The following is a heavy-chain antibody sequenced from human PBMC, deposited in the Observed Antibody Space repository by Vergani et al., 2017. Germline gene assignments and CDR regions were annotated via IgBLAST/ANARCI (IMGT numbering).Heavy chain of an antibody. CDR2: INSDGSST. CDR3: ARDRRGEYWGAVAGTDYYYYGMDV. CDR1: GFTFSSYW. D-gene: IGHD6-19*01. J-gene: IGHJ6*02. Sequence: EVQLVESGGGLVQPGGSLRLSCAASGFTFSSYWMHWVRQAPGKGLVWVLRINSDGSSTSYADSVKGRFTISRDNAKNTLYLQMNSLRAEDTAVYYCARDRRGEYWGAVAGTDYYYYGMDVWGQGTTVTVSS. V-gene: IGHV3-74*01.